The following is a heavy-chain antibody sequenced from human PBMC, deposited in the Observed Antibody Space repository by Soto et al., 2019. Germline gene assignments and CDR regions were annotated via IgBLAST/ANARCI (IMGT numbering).Heavy chain of an antibody. Sequence: GGSLRLSCAASGFTFSSYGMHWVRQAPGKGLEWVAVIWYDGSNKYYAESVKGRFTISRDNSKNTLYLQMNSLRAEDTAVYYCARTGRKLLWFGEAWGQGTLVTVSS. J-gene: IGHJ5*02. CDR1: GFTFSSYG. CDR3: ARTGRKLLWFGEA. V-gene: IGHV3-33*01. D-gene: IGHD3-10*01. CDR2: IWYDGSNK.